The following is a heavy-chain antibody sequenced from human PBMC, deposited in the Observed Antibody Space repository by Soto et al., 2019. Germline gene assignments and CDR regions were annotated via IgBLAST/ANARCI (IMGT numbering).Heavy chain of an antibody. V-gene: IGHV4-34*01. CDR1: GGSFSGYY. CDR3: ASGWGCSSTSCYVDGFMAV. D-gene: IGHD2-2*01. J-gene: IGHJ6*03. Sequence: SETLSLTCAVYGGSFSGYYWSWIRQPPGKGLEWIGEINHSGSTNYNPSLKSRVTISVDTSKNQFSLKLSSVTAADTAVYYCASGWGCSSTSCYVDGFMAVWGKGTTVTVSS. CDR2: INHSGST.